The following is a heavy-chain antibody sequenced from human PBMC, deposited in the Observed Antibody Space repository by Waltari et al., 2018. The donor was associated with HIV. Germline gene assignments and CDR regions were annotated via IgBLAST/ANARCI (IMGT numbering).Heavy chain of an antibody. CDR2: ISTYNGNT. V-gene: IGHV1-18*01. J-gene: IGHJ6*02. D-gene: IGHD3-3*01. CDR1: GYTFTSYG. Sequence: QVQLVQSGTEVKKSGASVKVSCKASGYTFTSYGISWVRQAPGQGLEWMGWISTYNGNTNYAQKLQGRGTMTTDTSTSTAYMELRSLRSDDTAVYYCARKLDDFWSGYSAVMDVWGQGTPVTVSS. CDR3: ARKLDDFWSGYSAVMDV.